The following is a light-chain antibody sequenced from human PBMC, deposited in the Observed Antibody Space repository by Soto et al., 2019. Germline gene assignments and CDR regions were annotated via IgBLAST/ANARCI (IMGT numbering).Light chain of an antibody. Sequence: QSVLTQPASVSGSPGQSITISCTGTSSDVGGYNYVSWYQQHPGKAPKLMIYEVSNRPSGVSNRFSGSKSGNTAPLTISGLQAEDEADYYCSSYTSSSTPCVFGTGTKVTVL. CDR3: SSYTSSSTPCV. CDR2: EVS. V-gene: IGLV2-14*01. J-gene: IGLJ1*01. CDR1: SSDVGGYNY.